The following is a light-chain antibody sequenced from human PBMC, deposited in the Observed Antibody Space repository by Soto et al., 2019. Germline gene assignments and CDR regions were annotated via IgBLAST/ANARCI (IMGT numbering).Light chain of an antibody. CDR1: QHISSY. Sequence: DIQMTQSPSSVSASVGDRVTITCRASQHISSYLAWYQQKPGEAPKVLIYAAFSLQSGVPSRFSGSGSGTDFTLTISSLQPEDFATYYCQQTNSFPLTFGGGTKVEIK. CDR3: QQTNSFPLT. J-gene: IGKJ4*01. V-gene: IGKV1D-12*01. CDR2: AAF.